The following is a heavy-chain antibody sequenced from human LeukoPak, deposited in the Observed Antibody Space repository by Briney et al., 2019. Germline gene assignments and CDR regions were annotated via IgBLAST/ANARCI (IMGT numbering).Heavy chain of an antibody. Sequence: ASVKVSCKAAGCTFTGYYMFWVRQAPGQGLEWMGRINPNSGGTNYAQKFQGRVTMTRDTSISTAYMELSRLRSDDTAVYCCARGYCSGGSCYSVENWFDPWGQGTLVTVSS. CDR1: GCTFTGYY. CDR2: INPNSGGT. J-gene: IGHJ5*02. V-gene: IGHV1-2*06. D-gene: IGHD2-15*01. CDR3: ARGYCSGGSCYSVENWFDP.